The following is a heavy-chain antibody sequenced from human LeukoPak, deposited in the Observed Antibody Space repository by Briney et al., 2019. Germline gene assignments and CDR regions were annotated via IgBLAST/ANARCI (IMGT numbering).Heavy chain of an antibody. CDR1: GGSFSGYY. V-gene: IGHV4-34*01. J-gene: IGHJ4*02. CDR2: INHSGST. D-gene: IGHD1-20*01. Sequence: NPSETLSLTCAVYGGSFSGYYWSWIRQPPGKGLEWIGEINHSGSTNYNPSLKSRVTISVDTSKNQFSLKLSSVTAADTAVYYCARVVTPKYNSGSAKFDYWGQGTLVTVSS. CDR3: ARVVTPKYNSGSAKFDY.